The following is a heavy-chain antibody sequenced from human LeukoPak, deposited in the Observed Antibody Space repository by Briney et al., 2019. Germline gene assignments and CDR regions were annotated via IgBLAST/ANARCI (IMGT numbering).Heavy chain of an antibody. V-gene: IGHV1-69*06. D-gene: IGHD4-17*01. Sequence: LVASVKVSCKASGGTFSSYAISWGRQAPGQGLEWMGGIIPIFGTANYAQKFQGRVTITADKSTSTAYMELSSLRSEDTAVYYCARDGDYGDYFWGQGTLVTVSS. J-gene: IGHJ4*02. CDR1: GGTFSSYA. CDR2: IIPIFGTA. CDR3: ARDGDYGDYF.